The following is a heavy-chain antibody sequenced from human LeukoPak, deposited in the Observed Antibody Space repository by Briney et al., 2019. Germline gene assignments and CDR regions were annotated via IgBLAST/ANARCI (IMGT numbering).Heavy chain of an antibody. Sequence: GGSLRLSCAASGSTFSDYGMSWVRQAPGKGLEWVSGISGSGGRTHYAGSVKGRFTISRDNSKNTLYLQMNSLRAGDTAFYYCAKDLSGGCPYDWGQGTLVTVSS. CDR2: ISGSGGRT. J-gene: IGHJ4*02. CDR1: GSTFSDYG. V-gene: IGHV3-23*01. D-gene: IGHD6-19*01. CDR3: AKDLSGGCPYD.